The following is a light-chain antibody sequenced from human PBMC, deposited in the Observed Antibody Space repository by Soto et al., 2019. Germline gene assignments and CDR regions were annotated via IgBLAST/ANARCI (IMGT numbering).Light chain of an antibody. CDR2: EGT. Sequence: QLVLTQPASVSGSPGQSITISCTGTSSDVGSYNLVSWYQQHPGKAPKLMIYEGTKRPSGVSDRFSGSRSGNTASLTISGLQAEDEADYYCCSYASSSTYVFGSGTKLTVL. J-gene: IGLJ1*01. CDR1: SSDVGSYNL. V-gene: IGLV2-23*01. CDR3: CSYASSSTYV.